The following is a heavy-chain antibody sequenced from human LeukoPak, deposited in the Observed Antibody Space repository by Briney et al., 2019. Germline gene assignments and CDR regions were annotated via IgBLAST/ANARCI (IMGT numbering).Heavy chain of an antibody. V-gene: IGHV5-51*01. Sequence: GVSLKISCKGSGYRFTNNWIGWVRQMPGKGLGWMGITYAGDSNTRYSPSFQGQVTISADKSISSAYLQWSSLKASDTAMYYCVRSPACSSGTCYPNWFDPWGQGTLVTVSS. CDR2: TYAGDSNT. D-gene: IGHD2-15*01. CDR3: VRSPACSSGTCYPNWFDP. CDR1: GYRFTNNW. J-gene: IGHJ5*02.